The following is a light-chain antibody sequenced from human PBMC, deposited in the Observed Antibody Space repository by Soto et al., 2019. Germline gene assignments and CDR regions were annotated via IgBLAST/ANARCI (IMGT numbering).Light chain of an antibody. CDR2: DAS. V-gene: IGKV3-11*01. J-gene: IGKJ5*01. CDR1: QSVSSY. Sequence: EIGLTQSPATLSLSPGERATLSCRASQSVSSYLAWYQQKPGQAPRLLIYDASNRATGIPARFSGSGSGTDFTLTISSLEPEDLAVYYCQQCSTSPITFGQGTRLEIK. CDR3: QQCSTSPIT.